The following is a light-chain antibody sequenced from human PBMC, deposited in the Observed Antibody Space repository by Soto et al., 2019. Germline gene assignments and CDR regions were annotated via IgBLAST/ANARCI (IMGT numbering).Light chain of an antibody. Sequence: DIQMTQSPSTLSASVGERVTITCRASQSISSWLAWYQQKTGKAPNLLIYDASSWESRVPSRFSGSGSCTEFTLPISSLQPDDFATYYCQQYNSYALTFGGGTKVEIK. V-gene: IGKV1-5*01. CDR1: QSISSW. J-gene: IGKJ4*01. CDR3: QQYNSYALT. CDR2: DAS.